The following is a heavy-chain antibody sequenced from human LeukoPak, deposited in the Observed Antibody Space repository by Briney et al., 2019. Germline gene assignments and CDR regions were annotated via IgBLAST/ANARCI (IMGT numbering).Heavy chain of an antibody. J-gene: IGHJ4*02. D-gene: IGHD6-19*01. CDR1: GYTFTGSY. CDR3: ARDDGGSGWLDC. V-gene: IGHV1-2*06. CDR2: INPDSGGT. Sequence: ASVKVSCTASGYTFTGSYLYWVRQAPGQGLEWMGRINPDSGGTNYAQQFQGRVTMTRDTSISTAYMELSRLTSDDTAVYYCARDDGGSGWLDCWGRGTLVTVSS.